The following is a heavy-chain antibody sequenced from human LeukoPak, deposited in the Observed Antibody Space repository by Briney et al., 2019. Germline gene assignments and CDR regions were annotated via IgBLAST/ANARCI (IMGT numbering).Heavy chain of an antibody. V-gene: IGHV3-30*04. CDR2: ISYDGSNK. J-gene: IGHJ5*02. CDR3: ARDQELLWFGELFPGKNWFDP. CDR1: GFTFSSYA. Sequence: PGGSLRLSCAASGFTFSSYAMHWVRQAPGKGLEWVAVISYDGSNKYYADSVKGRFTISRDNSKNTLYLQMNSLRAEDTAVYYCARDQELLWFGELFPGKNWFDPWGQGTLVTVSS. D-gene: IGHD3-10*01.